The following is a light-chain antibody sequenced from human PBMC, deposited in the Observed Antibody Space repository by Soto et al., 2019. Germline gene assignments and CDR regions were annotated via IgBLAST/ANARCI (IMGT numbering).Light chain of an antibody. CDR3: QQYNNRPRT. CDR2: GSS. V-gene: IGKV3-15*01. Sequence: EIVMTQSPATLSVSPGEGSTLSCMASHSVSSNLVWYQQTPGQAHSLLIYGSSTRATGIPGRFSGTGFGTEFTLTISSLQSGDSAVYYCQQYNNRPRTFGQGTTGDIK. J-gene: IGKJ1*01. CDR1: HSVSSN.